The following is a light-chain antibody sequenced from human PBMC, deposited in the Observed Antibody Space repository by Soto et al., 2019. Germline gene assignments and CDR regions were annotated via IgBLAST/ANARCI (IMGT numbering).Light chain of an antibody. J-gene: IGLJ7*01. CDR2: EVS. CDR3: CSYAGSSTV. V-gene: IGLV2-23*02. CDR1: SSDVGSYNL. Sequence: QSVLTQPASVSGSPGQSITISCTGTSSDVGSYNLVCWYQQHPGKAPKLMIYEVSKRPSGVSNRFSGSKSGNTASLTISGLQAEDEADYYCCSYAGSSTVFGGGTQLTVL.